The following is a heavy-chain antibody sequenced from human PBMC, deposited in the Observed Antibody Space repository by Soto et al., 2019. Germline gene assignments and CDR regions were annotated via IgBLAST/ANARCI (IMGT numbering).Heavy chain of an antibody. V-gene: IGHV4-4*02. CDR2: IYHSGST. J-gene: IGHJ6*03. Sequence: QVQLQESGPGLVKPSGTLSLTCAVSSGSISRSNWWSWVRQPPGKGLEWIGEIYHSGSTNYNPSLTSRVTISVDKSKNQFSLKLSSVTAADTAVYYCARLGYCSGGSCSHYYYYYMDVWGKGTTVTVSS. D-gene: IGHD2-15*01. CDR3: ARLGYCSGGSCSHYYYYYMDV. CDR1: SGSISRSNW.